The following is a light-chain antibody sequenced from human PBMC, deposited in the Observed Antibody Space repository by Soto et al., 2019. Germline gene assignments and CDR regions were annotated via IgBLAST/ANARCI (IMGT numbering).Light chain of an antibody. CDR3: QQYSSSPRT. Sequence: EIVLTQSPGTLSLSPGERATLSCRASQSVRSSFLAWYQQQPGQAPRLLIYGSSSRATGIPDRFSGSGSGTDFTLTISRLEPEDFAMYYCQQYSSSPRTFGQGTKVEIK. CDR1: QSVRSSF. J-gene: IGKJ1*01. V-gene: IGKV3-20*01. CDR2: GSS.